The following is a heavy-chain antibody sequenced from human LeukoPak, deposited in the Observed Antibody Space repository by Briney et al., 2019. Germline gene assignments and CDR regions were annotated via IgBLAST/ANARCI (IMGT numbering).Heavy chain of an antibody. CDR3: ATGVAAIDY. V-gene: IGHV1-24*01. D-gene: IGHD6-25*01. CDR1: GYTFTGYY. Sequence: GASVKVSCKASGYTFTGYYMHWVRQAPGKGLEWMGGFDPEDGETIYAQKFQGRVTMTEDTPTDTAYMELSSLRSEDTAVYYCATGVAAIDYWGQGTLVTVSS. J-gene: IGHJ4*02. CDR2: FDPEDGET.